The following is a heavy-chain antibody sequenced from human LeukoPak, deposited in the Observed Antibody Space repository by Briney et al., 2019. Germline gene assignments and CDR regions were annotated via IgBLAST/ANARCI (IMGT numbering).Heavy chain of an antibody. CDR2: MNPNSGNT. D-gene: IGHD3-10*01. CDR3: ARGRGGEGLAYYYGSGSYESMDV. CDR1: GYTFTSYD. J-gene: IGHJ6*02. V-gene: IGHV1-8*01. Sequence: GASVKVSCKASGYTFTSYDINWVRQATGQGLEWMGWMNPNSGNTGYAQKFQGRVTMTRNTSISTAYMELSSLRSEDTAVYYCARGRGGEGLAYYYGSGSYESMDVWGQGTTVTVSS.